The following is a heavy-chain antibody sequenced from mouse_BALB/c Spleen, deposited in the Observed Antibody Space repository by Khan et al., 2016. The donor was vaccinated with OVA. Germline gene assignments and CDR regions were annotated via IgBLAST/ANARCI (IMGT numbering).Heavy chain of an antibody. CDR3: ARIKKIVATYFDY. CDR1: GYTFPSYW. D-gene: IGHD1-1*01. Sequence: QVQLQQSGAELVKAGASVKMSCKASGYTFPSYWMHWVKQRLGQGLEWFAETNPTNGRTYYNETFKSKATLTVDKSSSTAYMLLSGPTFEDSAVYYCARIKKIVATYFDYWGQGTTLTVSS. J-gene: IGHJ2*01. V-gene: IGHV1S81*02. CDR2: TNPTNGRT.